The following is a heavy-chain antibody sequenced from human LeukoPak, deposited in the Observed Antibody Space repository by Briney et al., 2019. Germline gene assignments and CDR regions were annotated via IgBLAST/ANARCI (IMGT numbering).Heavy chain of an antibody. CDR3: VRDRPGSSPFDY. CDR2: IYYSGST. CDR1: GGSISSYY. D-gene: IGHD1-26*01. V-gene: IGHV4-59*01. Sequence: PSETLSLTCTVSGGSISSYYWSWIRQPPGKGLEWIGYIYYSGSTNYNPSLKSRVTISVDTSKNQFSLKLSSVTAADTAVYYCVRDRPGSSPFDYWGQGTLVTVSS. J-gene: IGHJ4*02.